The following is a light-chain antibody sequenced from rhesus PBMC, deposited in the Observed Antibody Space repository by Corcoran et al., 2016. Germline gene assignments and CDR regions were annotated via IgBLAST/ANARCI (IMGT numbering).Light chain of an antibody. CDR2: GAS. CDR3: LQHSNWWA. J-gene: IGKJ1*01. CDR1: QSVSSS. V-gene: IGKV3-24*01. Sequence: EIVMTQSPATLSLSPGERATLSCRASQSVSSSLAWYQQKPGQAPRLLINGASNRPTGIPDRVSGRGSGTDFPLTIGSLEPRDVAVYYWLQHSNWWAFDQGTKVDIK.